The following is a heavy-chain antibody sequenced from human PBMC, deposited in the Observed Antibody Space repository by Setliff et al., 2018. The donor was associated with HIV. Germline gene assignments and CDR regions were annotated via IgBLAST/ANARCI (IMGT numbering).Heavy chain of an antibody. D-gene: IGHD6-6*01. Sequence: ASVKVSCKASGYTFTSYGISWVRQAPGQGLEWMGWISSYNGNTNYAQNLQGRVTMTTDTSTSTAYMDLRSLRSDDTAVYYCATIPRPSYYNYYYMDVWGKGTTVTVSS. CDR2: ISSYNGNT. CDR3: ATIPRPSYYNYYYMDV. J-gene: IGHJ6*03. CDR1: GYTFTSYG. V-gene: IGHV1-18*01.